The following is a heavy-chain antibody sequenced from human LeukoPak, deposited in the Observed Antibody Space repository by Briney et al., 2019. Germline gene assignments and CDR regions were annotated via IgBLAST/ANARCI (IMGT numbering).Heavy chain of an antibody. J-gene: IGHJ5*02. CDR1: GGSISSYY. CDR2: IYYSGST. Sequence: SETLSLTCTVSGGSISSYYWSWIRQPPGKGLEWIGYIYYSGSTNYNPSLKSRVTISVDTSKNQFSLKLSSVTAADTAVYYCARHKRAYCGGDCYSNWFDPWGQGTLVTVSS. V-gene: IGHV4-59*08. D-gene: IGHD2-21*02. CDR3: ARHKRAYCGGDCYSNWFDP.